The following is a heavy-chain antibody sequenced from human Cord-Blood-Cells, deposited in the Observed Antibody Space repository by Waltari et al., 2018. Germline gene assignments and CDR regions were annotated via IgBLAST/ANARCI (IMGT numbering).Heavy chain of an antibody. CDR3: ARVEGSRDY. V-gene: IGHV3-66*01. CDR1: GFPVSSNS. CDR2: IYSGGST. J-gene: IGHJ4*02. Sequence: EVQLVESXGGLVQPGGSLRPSXXAPGFPVSSNSRSWVRQAPGKGLEWVSVIYSGGSTYYADSVKGRFTISRDNSKNTLYLQMNSLRAEDTAVYYCARVEGSRDYWGQGTLVTVSS.